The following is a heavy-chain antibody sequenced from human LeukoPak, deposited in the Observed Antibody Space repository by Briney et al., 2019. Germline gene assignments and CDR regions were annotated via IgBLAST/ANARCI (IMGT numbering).Heavy chain of an antibody. CDR3: ARDRRSCSSSSCLVDS. D-gene: IGHD2-2*01. V-gene: IGHV1-18*01. J-gene: IGHJ4*02. CDR1: GYTFTSYG. Sequence: ASVNVSCKASGYTFTSYGISWVRQARGQGLEWMGWISAYNGNTNYAQNLQGRVTMTTDTSTSTAYMELRSLRSDDTAVYYCARDRRSCSSSSCLVDSWGQGTLVTVSS. CDR2: ISAYNGNT.